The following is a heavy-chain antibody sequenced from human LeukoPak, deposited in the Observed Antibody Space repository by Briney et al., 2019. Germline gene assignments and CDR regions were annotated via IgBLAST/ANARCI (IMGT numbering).Heavy chain of an antibody. J-gene: IGHJ1*01. CDR2: IIPILGIA. D-gene: IGHD2-2*02. CDR1: GGTFSSYT. CDR3: ASAIVVVPAVILFQH. V-gene: IGHV1-69*02. Sequence: SVKVSCKASGGTFSSYTISWVRQAPGQGLEWMGRIIPILGIANYAQKFQGRVTITADKSTSTAYMELSSLRSEDTAVYYCASAIVVVPAVILFQHWGQGTLVTVSS.